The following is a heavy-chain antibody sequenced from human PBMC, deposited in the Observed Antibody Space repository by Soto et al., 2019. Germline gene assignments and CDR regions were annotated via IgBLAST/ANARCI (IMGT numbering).Heavy chain of an antibody. CDR2: IWYDGSNK. CDR3: ARGSGSSWSLPLY. J-gene: IGHJ4*02. Sequence: QVQLVESGGGVVQPGRSLRLSCAASGFTFSSYGMHWVRQAPGKGLEWVAVIWYDGSNKYYADSVKGRFTISRDNSKNTLYLQMNSLRAEDTAVYYCARGSGSSWSLPLYWGQGTLVTVSS. CDR1: GFTFSSYG. D-gene: IGHD6-13*01. V-gene: IGHV3-33*01.